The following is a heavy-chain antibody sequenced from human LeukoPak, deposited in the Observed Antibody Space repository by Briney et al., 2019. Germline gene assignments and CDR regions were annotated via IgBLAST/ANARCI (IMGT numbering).Heavy chain of an antibody. D-gene: IGHD6-13*01. J-gene: IGHJ5*02. CDR1: GFTFSSYG. CDR3: ARGRIAAAGTSWFDP. Sequence: GGSLRLPCAASGFTFSSYGMHWVRQAPGKGLEWVAVIWYDGSNKYYADSVKGRFTISRDNSKNTLYLQMNSLRAEDTAVYYCARGRIAAAGTSWFDPWGQGTLVTVSS. V-gene: IGHV3-33*01. CDR2: IWYDGSNK.